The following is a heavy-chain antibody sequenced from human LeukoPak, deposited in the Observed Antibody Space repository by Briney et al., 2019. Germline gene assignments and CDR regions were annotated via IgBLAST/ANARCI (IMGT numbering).Heavy chain of an antibody. V-gene: IGHV4-4*02. Sequence: SETLSLTCAVSGASIISNNWWSWVRQPSGKGLEWIGEIWHSGTTNYNPSLKSRVTISVDNSKNRFSLKLNSVTAADTAVYYCMGADYGGHWGQGTLVTVSS. J-gene: IGHJ4*02. CDR2: IWHSGTT. D-gene: IGHD4-17*01. CDR3: MGADYGGH. CDR1: GASIISNNW.